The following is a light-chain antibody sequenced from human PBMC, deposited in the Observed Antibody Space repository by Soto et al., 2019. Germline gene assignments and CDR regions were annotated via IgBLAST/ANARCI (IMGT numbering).Light chain of an antibody. CDR3: QHYYGFSRT. CDR1: QSIGIW. CDR2: DAS. J-gene: IGKJ1*01. Sequence: DIQMTQSPSTLSASVGDRVTITCLDSQSIGIWLAWYQQKAGKAPKLLIYDASSLESGIPSRFSGSGSGTDFTLTISSLQPDDFATYYCQHYYGFSRTFGQGTKVDIK. V-gene: IGKV1-5*01.